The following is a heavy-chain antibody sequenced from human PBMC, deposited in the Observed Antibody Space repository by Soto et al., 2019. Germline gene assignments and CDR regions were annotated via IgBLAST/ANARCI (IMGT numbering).Heavy chain of an antibody. CDR3: AKDLYSNYGDALDI. Sequence: EVQLVESGGGLVQPGRSLRLSCAASGFTFDDYAMHWVRQAPGKGLEWVSGIRWNSDNIGYADSVKGRFTISRDNVKNARYLQMNSLRAEDTALYYCAKDLYSNYGDALDIWGQGTMVTVSS. CDR1: GFTFDDYA. J-gene: IGHJ3*02. D-gene: IGHD4-4*01. V-gene: IGHV3-9*01. CDR2: IRWNSDNI.